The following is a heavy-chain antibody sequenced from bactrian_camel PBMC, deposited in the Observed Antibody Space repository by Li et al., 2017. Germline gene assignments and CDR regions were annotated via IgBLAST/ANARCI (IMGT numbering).Heavy chain of an antibody. CDR3: AADLVTDEPSLVEREYYY. J-gene: IGHJ4*01. CDR2: IDNSGGTT. V-gene: IGHV3S25*01. D-gene: IGHD1*01. Sequence: QLVESGGGSVQAGGSLILSCAASGFTYSSNLMAWFRQAPGKEREGVAVIDNSGGTTLYADSVKGRFTISRHNSKNTVYLQMHSLKPEDTATYYCAADLVTDEPSLVEREYYYWGQGTQVTVS. CDR1: GFTYSSNL.